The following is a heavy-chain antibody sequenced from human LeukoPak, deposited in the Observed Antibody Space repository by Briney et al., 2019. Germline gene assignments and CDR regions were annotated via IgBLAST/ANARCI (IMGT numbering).Heavy chain of an antibody. V-gene: IGHV3-30-3*01. D-gene: IGHD1-26*01. Sequence: GRSLRLSCAASGFTFSSYAMHWVRQAPGKGLEWVAVISYDGSNKYYVDSVKGRFTISRDNSKNTLYLQMNSLRAEDTAVYYCARDRVGATDYFDYWGQGTLVTVSS. CDR2: ISYDGSNK. CDR3: ARDRVGATDYFDY. J-gene: IGHJ4*02. CDR1: GFTFSSYA.